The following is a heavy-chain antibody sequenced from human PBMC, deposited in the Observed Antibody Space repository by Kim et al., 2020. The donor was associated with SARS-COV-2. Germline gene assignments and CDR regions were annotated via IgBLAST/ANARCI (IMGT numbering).Heavy chain of an antibody. J-gene: IGHJ4*02. Sequence: GGSLRLSCAASGFTFSNYAMHWVRQAPGKGLEWVAVVSSDGNNKYYADSVKGRFTISRDNSKDTSYLQMNGLRTDDTAVYYCAKRHSASWYQADYWGQGTV. V-gene: IGHV3-30*04. CDR1: GFTFSNYA. CDR2: VSSDGNNK. CDR3: AKRHSASWYQADY. D-gene: IGHD2-2*01.